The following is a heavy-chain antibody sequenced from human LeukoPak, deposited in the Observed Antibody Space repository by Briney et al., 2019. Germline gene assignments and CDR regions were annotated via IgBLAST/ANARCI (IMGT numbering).Heavy chain of an antibody. CDR3: ARDKTKYNWNYFDI. D-gene: IGHD1-7*01. J-gene: IGHJ3*02. Sequence: GGSLRLSCAASGFTFSDYYMSWIRQAPGKGLEWVSYISSSGSTIYYADSVKGRFTISRDNAKNSLYLQMNSLRAEDTAVYYRARDKTKYNWNYFDIWGQGTMVTVSS. CDR1: GFTFSDYY. V-gene: IGHV3-11*01. CDR2: ISSSGSTI.